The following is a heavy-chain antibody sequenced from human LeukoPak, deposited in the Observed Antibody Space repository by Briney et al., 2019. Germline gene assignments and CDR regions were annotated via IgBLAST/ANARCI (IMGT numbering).Heavy chain of an antibody. CDR2: ISSASTII. Sequence: GGSLRLSCAASGFAFSSHTMNWVRQAPGKGLEWVSSISSASTIIYYADSVKGRFTISRDNARNSLYLQMNSLRADDTAVYYCARKPITGTTLGPFDMWGQGTMVTVSS. CDR3: ARKPITGTTLGPFDM. D-gene: IGHD1-7*01. J-gene: IGHJ3*02. V-gene: IGHV3-48*01. CDR1: GFAFSSHT.